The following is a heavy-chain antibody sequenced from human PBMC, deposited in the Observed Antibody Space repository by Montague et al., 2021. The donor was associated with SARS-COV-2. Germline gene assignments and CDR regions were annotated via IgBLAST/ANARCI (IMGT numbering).Heavy chain of an antibody. V-gene: IGHV4-39*01. CDR1: GGSISGSSYY. Sequence: SETLSLTCTVSGGSISGSSYYWGWIRQPPGKGLEWIGSIYYSGSTYYNPSLKSRVTISVDTSKNQFSLKLSSVTAADTAVYYCARLLSWIAAAGTIHYFDYWGQGTLVTVSS. CDR3: ARLLSWIAAAGTIHYFDY. CDR2: IYYSGST. D-gene: IGHD6-13*01. J-gene: IGHJ4*02.